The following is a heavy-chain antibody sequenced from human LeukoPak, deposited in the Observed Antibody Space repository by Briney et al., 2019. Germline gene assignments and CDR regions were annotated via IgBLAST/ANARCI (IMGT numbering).Heavy chain of an antibody. CDR1: GGSISSSSYY. D-gene: IGHD2-21*02. CDR3: ARSTRGDSPDY. J-gene: IGHJ4*02. Sequence: SETLSLTCTVSGGSISSSSYYWGWIRQPPGKGLEWIGSIYYSGSTYYNPSLKSRVTISVDTSKNQFSLKLSSVTAADTAVYYCARSTRGDSPDYWGQGTLVTVSS. CDR2: IYYSGST. V-gene: IGHV4-39*07.